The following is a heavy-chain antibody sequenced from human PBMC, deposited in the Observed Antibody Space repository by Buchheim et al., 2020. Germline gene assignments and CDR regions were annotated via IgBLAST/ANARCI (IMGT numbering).Heavy chain of an antibody. CDR1: GFTFSSYS. V-gene: IGHV3-48*01. CDR3: ARRGSGSLPYYYYGMDV. D-gene: IGHD1-26*01. CDR2: ISSSSSTI. J-gene: IGHJ6*02. Sequence: EVQLVESGGGLVQPGGSLRLSCAASGFTFSSYSMNWVRQAPGKGLEWVSYISSSSSTIYYAESVKGRFTISRDNAKNSLYLQMNSLRAEDTAVYYCARRGSGSLPYYYYGMDVWGQGTT.